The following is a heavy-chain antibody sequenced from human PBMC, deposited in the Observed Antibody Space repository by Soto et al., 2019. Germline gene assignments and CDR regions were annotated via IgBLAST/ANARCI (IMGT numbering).Heavy chain of an antibody. CDR3: ARDLWFGELFSWFDP. Sequence: QVQLQESGPGLVKPSETLSLTCTVSGGSISSYYWSWIRQPPGKGLEWIGYIYYSGSTNYKPSLKSRVTISVDTSKNQFSLKLSSVTAADTAVYYCARDLWFGELFSWFDPWGQGTLVTVSS. CDR1: GGSISSYY. D-gene: IGHD3-10*01. J-gene: IGHJ5*02. CDR2: IYYSGST. V-gene: IGHV4-59*01.